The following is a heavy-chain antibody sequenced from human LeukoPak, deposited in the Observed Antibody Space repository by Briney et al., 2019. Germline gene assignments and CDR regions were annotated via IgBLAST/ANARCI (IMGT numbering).Heavy chain of an antibody. CDR2: IYYTGRT. Sequence: SETLSFTGNVSGGSITSYYWSWIRQPPGKELKWIGDIYYTGRTDYNSSHKSRVTISVDTSRSQFSLKLSSVTTADTAVYYCARAPPRGVGHTHFDYWGQGILVTVSS. D-gene: IGHD1-26*01. J-gene: IGHJ4*02. CDR3: ARAPPRGVGHTHFDY. V-gene: IGHV4-59*01. CDR1: GGSITSYY.